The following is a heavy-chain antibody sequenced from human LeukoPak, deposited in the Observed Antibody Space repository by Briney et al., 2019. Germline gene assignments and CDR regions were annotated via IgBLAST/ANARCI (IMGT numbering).Heavy chain of an antibody. D-gene: IGHD3-22*01. J-gene: IGHJ4*02. CDR2: ISYDGSNK. CDR1: GFTFSSYA. V-gene: IGHV3-30-3*01. Sequence: GGSLRLSCAASGFTFSSYAMHWVRQAPGKGLEWVAVISYDGSNKYYADSVKGRFTISRDNPKNTLYLQMNSLRAEDTAVYYCARGDYYDSSGYYSPVDYWGQGTLVTVSS. CDR3: ARGDYYDSSGYYSPVDY.